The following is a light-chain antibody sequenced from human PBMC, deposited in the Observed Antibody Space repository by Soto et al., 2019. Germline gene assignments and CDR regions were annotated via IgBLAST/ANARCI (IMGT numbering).Light chain of an antibody. CDR2: WAS. V-gene: IGKV4-1*01. Sequence: SVRTQSPDSLAVSMSETAAINCKSNESLFFTSNKKNYVAWYRQKPGQPPKLIISWASSRESGVPDRFSGGGSGTEFTLTISSLQSEDFAVYYCQQYTNWPRTFGQGTNVDIK. CDR3: QQYTNWPRT. J-gene: IGKJ1*01. CDR1: ESLFFTSNKKNY.